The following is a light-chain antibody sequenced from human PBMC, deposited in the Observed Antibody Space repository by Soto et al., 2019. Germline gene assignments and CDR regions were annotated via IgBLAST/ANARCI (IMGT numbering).Light chain of an antibody. J-gene: IGLJ1*01. Sequence: QSALTQPASVSGSPGQSITISCTGTSSDVGSYNLVSWYQHHPGKAPKLMIYEGSKRPSGVSDRFSGSRSGNTASLTISGLQAEDEAYYYCYSFASSSTFGLYVFGTGTKLTVL. V-gene: IGLV2-23*03. CDR1: SSDVGSYNL. CDR3: YSFASSSTFGLYV. CDR2: EGS.